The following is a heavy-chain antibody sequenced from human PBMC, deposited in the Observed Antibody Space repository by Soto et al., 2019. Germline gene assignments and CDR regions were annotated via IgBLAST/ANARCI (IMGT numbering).Heavy chain of an antibody. V-gene: IGHV1-18*01. J-gene: IGHJ4*02. Sequence: QVQLVQSGAEVKKPGASVKVSCKASGYTFTRYGISWVRQAPGQGREWMGWISAYNGNTNYAQKLQGRGTMTTDPSTRTAYMEVRSARSDGTAVYYCAGAWAGPDYDYVRGLDYWGQGPLVTVSS. CDR2: ISAYNGNT. CDR3: AGAWAGPDYDYVRGLDY. CDR1: GYTFTRYG. D-gene: IGHD3-16*01.